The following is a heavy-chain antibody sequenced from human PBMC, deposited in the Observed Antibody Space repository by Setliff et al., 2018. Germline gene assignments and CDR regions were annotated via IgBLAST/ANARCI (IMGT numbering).Heavy chain of an antibody. CDR1: GGSISGASIRSYY. Sequence: SETLSLTCTVSGGSISGASIRSYYWSWIRQPPGKGLEFIEYVYYSGTTNYDPSLKSRVTISVDTSKNQFSLKLSSVTAADTAIYYCARGGTYRYFDYWGQGTLVTVSS. V-gene: IGHV4-61*01. CDR2: VYYSGTT. CDR3: ARGGTYRYFDY. J-gene: IGHJ4*02.